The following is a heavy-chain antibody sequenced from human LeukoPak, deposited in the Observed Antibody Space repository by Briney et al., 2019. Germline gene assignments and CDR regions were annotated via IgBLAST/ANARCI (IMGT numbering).Heavy chain of an antibody. D-gene: IGHD3-10*01. CDR3: ARGQTGSGRIFDY. Sequence: QTPSLSCAISGDSVSSSTAAWNWIRHSPSRGLEWLGRTSYRSKRSSDFAEYVKSRITIDPDTSRNQFSLQLNSVTPDGTAVYFCARGQTGSGRIFDYWGQGTLVTVSS. CDR2: TSYRSKRSS. J-gene: IGHJ4*02. CDR1: GDSVSSSTAA. V-gene: IGHV6-1*01.